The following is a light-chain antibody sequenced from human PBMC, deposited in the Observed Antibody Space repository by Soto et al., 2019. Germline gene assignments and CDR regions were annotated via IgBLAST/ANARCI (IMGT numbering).Light chain of an antibody. CDR3: QQYGSSPPT. CDR1: QTVSCSY. J-gene: IGKJ4*01. V-gene: IGKV3-20*01. Sequence: DIVLTQSPGTVSLAPGETASLSCTASQTVSCSYLAWYQPKPGQAPRLLIYGTTSRATCVPDRFSGGVSGTAFKLTLSRLEPEDCAQYHCQQYGSSPPTLVGGTKVQPK. CDR2: GTT.